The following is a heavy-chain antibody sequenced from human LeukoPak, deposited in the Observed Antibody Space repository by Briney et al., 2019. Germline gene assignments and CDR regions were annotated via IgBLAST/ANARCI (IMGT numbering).Heavy chain of an antibody. Sequence: SETLSLTCPVSGGSISSYYWSWIRQPPGKGLEWIGYIYYSGSTNYNPSLKSRVTISVDTSKNQFSLKLSSVTAADTAVYYCARESGSYSGGIDAFDIWGQGTMVTVSS. CDR3: ARESGSYSGGIDAFDI. J-gene: IGHJ3*02. V-gene: IGHV4-59*01. CDR2: IYYSGST. CDR1: GGSISSYY. D-gene: IGHD1-26*01.